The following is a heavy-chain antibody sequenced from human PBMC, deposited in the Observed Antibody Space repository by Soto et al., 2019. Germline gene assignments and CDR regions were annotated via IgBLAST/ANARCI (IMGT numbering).Heavy chain of an antibody. CDR1: GYSFTSYW. V-gene: IGHV5-51*01. Sequence: GESLKISCKGSGYSFTSYWIGWVRQMPGKGLEWMGIIYPGDSDTRYSPSFQGQVTISADKSISTAYLQWSSLKASDTAMYYCARLGARKPGIAAAGTVGFDPWGQGTLVTVSS. J-gene: IGHJ5*02. CDR3: ARLGARKPGIAAAGTVGFDP. CDR2: IYPGDSDT. D-gene: IGHD6-13*01.